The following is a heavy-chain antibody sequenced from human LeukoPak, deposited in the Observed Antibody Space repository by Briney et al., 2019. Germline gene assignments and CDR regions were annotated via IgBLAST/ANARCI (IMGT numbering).Heavy chain of an antibody. CDR2: IIPIFGTA. Sequence: SVKVSCKASGGTFSRYAISWVRQSPGQGLEWMGGIIPIFGTANYAQKFQGRVTITADESTSTACMELSSLRSDDTAVYYCARDSSEFRSLIPHWGQGTLVTVSS. CDR3: ARDSSEFRSLIPH. CDR1: GGTFSRYA. V-gene: IGHV1-69*13. D-gene: IGHD2-21*01. J-gene: IGHJ1*01.